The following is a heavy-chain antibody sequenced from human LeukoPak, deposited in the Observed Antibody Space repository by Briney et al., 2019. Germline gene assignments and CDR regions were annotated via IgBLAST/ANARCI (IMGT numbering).Heavy chain of an antibody. Sequence: GGSLRLSCAASGFTFDDYAMHWVRQAPGEGLQWVSEISSSRGTIYYAESVKGRFTISRDNAKNSLYLQMNSLRVEDTAVYYCARPGQLARHYFDFWGQGTLVTVSS. V-gene: IGHV3-48*04. CDR1: GFTFDDYA. CDR3: ARPGQLARHYFDF. D-gene: IGHD6-13*01. CDR2: ISSSRGTI. J-gene: IGHJ4*02.